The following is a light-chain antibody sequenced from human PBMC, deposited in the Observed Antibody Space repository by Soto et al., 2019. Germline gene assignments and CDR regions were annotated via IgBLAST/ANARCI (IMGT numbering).Light chain of an antibody. V-gene: IGKV1-9*01. J-gene: IGKJ4*01. CDR3: QQLNSYPFLT. CDR2: AAS. CDR1: QGISSY. Sequence: DIQLTQSPSFLSASVGDRVTITCRASQGISSYLAWYQQKPGKAPKLLIYAASTLQSGVPSRFRGNGSGTEFTLTISSLQPEDFATYYCQQLNSYPFLTFGGGTKVEIK.